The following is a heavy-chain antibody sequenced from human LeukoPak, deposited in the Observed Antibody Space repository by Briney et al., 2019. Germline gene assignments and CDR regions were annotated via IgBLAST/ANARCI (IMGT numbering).Heavy chain of an antibody. CDR1: GGSFSGYY. V-gene: IGHV4-34*01. J-gene: IGHJ4*02. D-gene: IGHD3-22*01. CDR2: INHSGST. Sequence: SETLSLTCAVYGGSFSGYYWSWIRQPPGKGLEWIGEINHSGSTNYNPSLKSRVTISVDTSKNQFSLKLSSVTAADTAVYYCARGRRSYYDSSGYYYTPTTHFDYWGQGTLVTVSS. CDR3: ARGRRSYYDSSGYYYTPTTHFDY.